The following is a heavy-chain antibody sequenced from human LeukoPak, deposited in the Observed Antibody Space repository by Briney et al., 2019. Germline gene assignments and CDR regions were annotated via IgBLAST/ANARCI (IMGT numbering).Heavy chain of an antibody. CDR3: ARQEIVVVPAAIIGWFDP. Sequence: SETLSLTCTVSGGSISSSSYYWGWIRQPPGKGLEWIGSIYYSGSTYYNPSLKSRVTISVDTSKNQFSLKLSSVTAADTAVYYCARQEIVVVPAAIIGWFDPWGQGTLATVSS. V-gene: IGHV4-39*01. CDR2: IYYSGST. CDR1: GGSISSSSYY. D-gene: IGHD2-2*01. J-gene: IGHJ5*02.